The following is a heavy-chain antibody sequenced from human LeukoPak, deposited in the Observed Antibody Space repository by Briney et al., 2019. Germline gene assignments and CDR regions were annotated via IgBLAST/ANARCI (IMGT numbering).Heavy chain of an antibody. CDR1: GFTFSSYS. CDR2: ISSSSSYI. D-gene: IGHD1-26*01. Sequence: GGSLRLSCAASGFTFSSYSMNWVRQAPGKGLEWVSSISSSSSYIYYADSVKGRFTISRDNAKNSLYLQMNSLRAEDTAVYYCARDRTPVGGTPYYMDVWGKGTTVTVSS. J-gene: IGHJ6*03. V-gene: IGHV3-21*01. CDR3: ARDRTPVGGTPYYMDV.